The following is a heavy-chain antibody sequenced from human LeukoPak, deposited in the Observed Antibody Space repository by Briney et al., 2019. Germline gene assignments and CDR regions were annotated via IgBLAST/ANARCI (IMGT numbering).Heavy chain of an antibody. Sequence: GGSLTPSCAASGFTFSSYSMNWVRQAPGKGLEWVSGIIGGAGGTYYADSVKGRFTISRDNAKNTRYLQMNSLRAEDTAVYYCAHGSMYQLDYWGQGTLVTVSS. CDR2: IIGGAGGT. J-gene: IGHJ4*02. CDR1: GFTFSSYS. V-gene: IGHV3-23*01. D-gene: IGHD2-2*01. CDR3: AHGSMYQLDY.